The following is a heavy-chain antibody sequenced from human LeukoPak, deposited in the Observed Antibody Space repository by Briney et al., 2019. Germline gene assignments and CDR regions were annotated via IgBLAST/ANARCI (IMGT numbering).Heavy chain of an antibody. CDR3: AKGMVRGYYYYYYGMDV. V-gene: IGHV3-23*01. CDR1: GFTFSSYA. J-gene: IGHJ6*02. Sequence: GGSLRLSCAASGFTFSSYAMSWVRQAPGKGLEWVSAISGSGGSTYYADSVKGRFTISRDNSKNTLYLQMNSLRAEDTAVYYCAKGMVRGYYYYYYGMDVWGQGTTVTVSS. D-gene: IGHD3-10*01. CDR2: ISGSGGST.